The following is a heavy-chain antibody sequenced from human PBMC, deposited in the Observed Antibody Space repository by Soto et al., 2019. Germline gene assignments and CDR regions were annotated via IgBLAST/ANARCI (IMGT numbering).Heavy chain of an antibody. J-gene: IGHJ6*02. CDR2: IKQDGSQK. V-gene: IGHV3-7*03. CDR1: GFTFNTYW. CDR3: AKGSIVGATSYYYYGMDV. Sequence: EVQLVESGGGLVQPGGSLTVSCAASGFTFNTYWMSWVRQAPGKGLEWVANIKQDGSQKYYVDSVKGRFTIYRDNAKNSLYLQMNSLRAEDTAVYYCAKGSIVGATSYYYYGMDVWGQGTTVTVSS. D-gene: IGHD1-26*01.